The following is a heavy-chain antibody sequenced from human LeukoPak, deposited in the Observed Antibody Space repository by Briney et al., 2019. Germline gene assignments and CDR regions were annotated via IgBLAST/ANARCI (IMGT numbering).Heavy chain of an antibody. D-gene: IGHD3-16*02. V-gene: IGHV1-8*02. CDR1: GYTFTSYG. Sequence: ASVKVSCKASGYTFTSYGISWVRQAPGQGLEWMGWMNPNSGNTGYAQKFQGSVTMTRNTSISTAYMELSSLRSEDTAVYYCAREGLVTFGGVIVIVDAFDIWGQGTMVTVSS. CDR3: AREGLVTFGGVIVIVDAFDI. CDR2: MNPNSGNT. J-gene: IGHJ3*02.